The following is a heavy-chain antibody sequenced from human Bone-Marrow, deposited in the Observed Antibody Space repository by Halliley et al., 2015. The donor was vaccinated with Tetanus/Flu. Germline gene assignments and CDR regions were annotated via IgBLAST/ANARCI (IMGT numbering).Heavy chain of an antibody. CDR3: AREGVGGPPYCAVVV. CDR1: GASMSDFY. Sequence: TLSLTCSVSGASMSDFYWSWLRQPPGKALEWIGYIYYTGSTNHNPSLRNRVTISVDRSKNQFSLKLTSVTAADTAIYYCAREGVGGPPYCAVVVWGQGTTVTVSS. CDR2: IYYTGST. V-gene: IGHV4-59*01. D-gene: IGHD3-16*01. J-gene: IGHJ6*02.